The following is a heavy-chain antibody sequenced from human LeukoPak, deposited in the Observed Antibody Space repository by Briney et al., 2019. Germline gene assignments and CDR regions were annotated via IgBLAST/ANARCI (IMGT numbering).Heavy chain of an antibody. V-gene: IGHV3-30*18. CDR3: ANHRGSSGWYGHFDY. CDR2: ISYDGSNK. D-gene: IGHD6-19*01. Sequence: GRSLRLSCAASGFTFSSYGMHWVRQAPGKGLEWVAVISYDGSNKYYADSVKGRFTISRDNSKNTLYLQMNSLRVEDTAVYYCANHRGSSGWYGHFDYWGQGTLVTVSS. J-gene: IGHJ4*02. CDR1: GFTFSSYG.